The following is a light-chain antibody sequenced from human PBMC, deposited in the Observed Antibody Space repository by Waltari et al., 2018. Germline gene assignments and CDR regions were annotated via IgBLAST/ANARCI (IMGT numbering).Light chain of an antibody. V-gene: IGLV1-44*01. Sequence: QSVLTQPPSASGTPGQRVTISCSGSRSNIGRNIVHWYQQFPGPAPKLLIYSTPQRPSGVPDRFSGSKSGTSASLAISGLQSDDEADYYCASWDDSLNAVLFGGGTKLTVL. CDR2: STP. CDR3: ASWDDSLNAVL. J-gene: IGLJ2*01. CDR1: RSNIGRNI.